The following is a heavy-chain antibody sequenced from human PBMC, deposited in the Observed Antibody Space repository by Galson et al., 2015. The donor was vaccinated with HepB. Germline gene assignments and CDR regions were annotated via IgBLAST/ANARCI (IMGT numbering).Heavy chain of an antibody. D-gene: IGHD2-21*01. CDR3: ASVIIEATWTGGIDY. CDR2: ISSSSSYI. Sequence: SLRLSCAASGFTFSSYSMNWVRQAPGKGLEWVSSISSSSSYICYADSVKGRFTISRDNAKNSLYLQMNSLRAEDTAVYYCASVIIEATWTGGIDYWGQGTLVTVSS. J-gene: IGHJ4*02. V-gene: IGHV3-21*01. CDR1: GFTFSSYS.